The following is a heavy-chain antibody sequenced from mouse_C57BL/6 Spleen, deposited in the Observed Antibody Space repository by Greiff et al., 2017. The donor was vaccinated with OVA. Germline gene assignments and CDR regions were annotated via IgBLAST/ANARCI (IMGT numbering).Heavy chain of an antibody. J-gene: IGHJ1*03. CDR3: TGSHYYGSSYDFDV. D-gene: IGHD1-1*01. CDR2: IRLKSDNYAT. CDR1: GFTFSNYW. V-gene: IGHV6-3*01. Sequence: EVQGVESGGGLVQPGGSMKLSCVASGFTFSNYWMNWVRQSPEKGLEWVAQIRLKSDNYATHYAESVKGRFTISRDDSKSSVYLQMNNLRAEDTGIYYCTGSHYYGSSYDFDVWGTGTTVTVSS.